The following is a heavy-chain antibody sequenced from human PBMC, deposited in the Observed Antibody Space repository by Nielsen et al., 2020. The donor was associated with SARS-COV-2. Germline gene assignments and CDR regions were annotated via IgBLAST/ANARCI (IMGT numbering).Heavy chain of an antibody. V-gene: IGHV3-48*01. CDR3: ARDRLWGFDY. CDR1: GFTVSSNY. J-gene: IGHJ4*02. Sequence: GESLKISCAASGFTVSSNYMSWVRQAPGKGLEWVSYISSSSSTIYYADSVKGRFTISRDNAKNSLYLQMNSLRAEDTAVYYCARDRLWGFDYWGQGTLVTVSS. CDR2: ISSSSSTI. D-gene: IGHD7-27*01.